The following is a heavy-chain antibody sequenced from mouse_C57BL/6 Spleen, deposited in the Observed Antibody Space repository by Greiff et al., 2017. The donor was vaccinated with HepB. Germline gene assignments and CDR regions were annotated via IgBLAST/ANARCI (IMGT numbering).Heavy chain of an antibody. D-gene: IGHD2-1*01. J-gene: IGHJ2*01. V-gene: IGHV8-8*01. CDR1: GFSLSTFGMG. Sequence: QVTLKECGPGILQPSQTLSLTCSFSGFSLSTFGMGVGWLRQPSGKGLEWLAHIWWDDDKYYNPAMKRRLTISKDTSKNQVFLKIANVDTADTATYYCARMERYGNCGLYFDYWGQGTTLTVSS. CDR3: ARMERYGNCGLYFDY. CDR2: IWWDDDK.